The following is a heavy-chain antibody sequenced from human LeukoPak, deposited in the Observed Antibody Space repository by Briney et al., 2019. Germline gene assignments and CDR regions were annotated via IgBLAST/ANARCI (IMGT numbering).Heavy chain of an antibody. D-gene: IGHD2-8*01. CDR3: AKDRCSNGIGCYYYYMDV. V-gene: IGHV3-30*02. CDR2: IQYDGSNE. Sequence: EGSLRLSCAASGFTFSSYGMHWVRQAPGKGLEWVAYIQYDGSNEQYADSVKGRFSISRDSSKNILYLQLNSLRAEDTAVYYCAKDRCSNGIGCYYYYMDVWGKGTTVTISS. J-gene: IGHJ6*03. CDR1: GFTFSSYG.